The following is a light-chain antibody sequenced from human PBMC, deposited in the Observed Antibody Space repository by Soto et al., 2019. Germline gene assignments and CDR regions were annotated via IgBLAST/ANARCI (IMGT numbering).Light chain of an antibody. J-gene: IGKJ4*01. Sequence: EIVMTQSPATLSVSPGERATLSCRASQSVSASLAWYQQKPGQAPRLLIYGVSTRAPGLPGRFSGSGSGTEFTLTISSLQSEDLAVYYCQQYNNWSLTFGGGTKVEIK. CDR3: QQYNNWSLT. V-gene: IGKV3-15*01. CDR2: GVS. CDR1: QSVSAS.